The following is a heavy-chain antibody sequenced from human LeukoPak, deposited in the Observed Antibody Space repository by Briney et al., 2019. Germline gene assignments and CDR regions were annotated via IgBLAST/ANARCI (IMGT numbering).Heavy chain of an antibody. CDR2: IYYSGST. V-gene: IGHV4-59*08. D-gene: IGHD3-10*01. J-gene: IGHJ4*02. CDR1: GGSISSYY. CDR3: ASYGSASRY. Sequence: PSETLSLTCTVPGGSISSYYWSWIRQPPGKGLEWIGYIYYSGSTNYNPSLKSRVTISVDTSKNQFSLKLSSVTAADTAVYYCASYGSASRYWGQGTLVTVSS.